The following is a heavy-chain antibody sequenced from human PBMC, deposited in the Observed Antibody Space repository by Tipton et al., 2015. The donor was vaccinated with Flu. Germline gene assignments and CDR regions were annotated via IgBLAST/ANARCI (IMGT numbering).Heavy chain of an antibody. Sequence: TLSLTCTVSGGALSSFYWNWIRQPAGKGLEWIGRMYSSGTTKYNPSLKSRVTMSVDTTKNQFSLKLSSVTAADTAVYYCARGSGSGTYMTFDFWGQGTLVTVSS. CDR1: GGALSSFY. CDR3: ARGSGSGTYMTFDF. CDR2: MYSSGTT. V-gene: IGHV4-4*07. J-gene: IGHJ5*01. D-gene: IGHD3-10*01.